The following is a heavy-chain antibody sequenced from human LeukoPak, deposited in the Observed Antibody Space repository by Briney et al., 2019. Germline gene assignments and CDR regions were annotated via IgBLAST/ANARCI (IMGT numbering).Heavy chain of an antibody. CDR1: GGSFSGYY. Sequence: SETLSLTCAVYGGSFSGYYWSWIRQPPGKGLEWIGEINHSGSTNYNPSLKSRVTISVDRSKNQFSLKLSSVTAADTAVYYCARGYCSGGSCYRGANWFDPWGQGTLVTVSS. D-gene: IGHD2-15*01. J-gene: IGHJ5*02. CDR3: ARGYCSGGSCYRGANWFDP. V-gene: IGHV4-34*01. CDR2: INHSGST.